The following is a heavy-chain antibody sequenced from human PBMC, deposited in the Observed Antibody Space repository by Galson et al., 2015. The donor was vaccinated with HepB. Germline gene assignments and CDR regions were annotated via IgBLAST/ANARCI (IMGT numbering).Heavy chain of an antibody. Sequence: SVKVSCKASGYTFSSYYMHWVRQAPGQGLEWMGIINPSGGSTSYAQRFLGRVTMTRDTSTSTVFMELSSLRSEDTAVYYCARSRGSWYVPNDYWGQGTLVTVSS. CDR3: ARSRGSWYVPNDY. CDR2: INPSGGST. CDR1: GYTFSSYY. J-gene: IGHJ4*02. V-gene: IGHV1-46*01. D-gene: IGHD6-13*01.